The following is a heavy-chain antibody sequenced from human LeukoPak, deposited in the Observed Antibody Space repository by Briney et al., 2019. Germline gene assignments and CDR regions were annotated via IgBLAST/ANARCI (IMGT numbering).Heavy chain of an antibody. J-gene: IGHJ4*02. CDR3: ARDRDSSGYYGYYFDY. CDR2: IKEEGSDK. Sequence: PGGSLRLSCVASGFTFSSYWMSWVRQAPGKGLEWVANIKEEGSDKYYVDSVKGRFTISRDNAKNSLYLQMNSLRAEDTAVYYCARDRDSSGYYGYYFDYLGQGTLVTVSS. D-gene: IGHD3-22*01. CDR1: GFTFSSYW. V-gene: IGHV3-7*04.